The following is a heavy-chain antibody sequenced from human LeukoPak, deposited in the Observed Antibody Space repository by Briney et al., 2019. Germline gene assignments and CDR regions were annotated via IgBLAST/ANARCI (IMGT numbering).Heavy chain of an antibody. D-gene: IGHD2-15*01. Sequence: GGSLRLSCAASGFTFTSYAMSWVRQAPGKGLEWVSAISGSGGSTYYADSVKGRFTISRDNSKNTLYLQMNSLRAEDTAVYYCAKEVSGYCSGGSCYDGFDYWGQGTLVTVSS. J-gene: IGHJ4*02. CDR3: AKEVSGYCSGGSCYDGFDY. CDR2: ISGSGGST. CDR1: GFTFTSYA. V-gene: IGHV3-23*01.